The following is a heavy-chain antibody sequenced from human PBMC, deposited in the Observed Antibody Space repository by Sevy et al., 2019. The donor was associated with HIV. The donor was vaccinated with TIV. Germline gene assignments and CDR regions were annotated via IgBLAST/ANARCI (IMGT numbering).Heavy chain of an antibody. CDR2: ISNKNSTI. CDR3: ARERIGMSDY. Sequence: GGSLRLSCAASGFTFSSYSMNWVRQAPGKGLEWVSYISNKNSTIYYGDSVKGRFTISRDNGKNPLYLQMNSLRDEDTAVYYCARERIGMSDYWGQGTLVTVSS. CDR1: GFTFSSYS. J-gene: IGHJ4*02. V-gene: IGHV3-48*02.